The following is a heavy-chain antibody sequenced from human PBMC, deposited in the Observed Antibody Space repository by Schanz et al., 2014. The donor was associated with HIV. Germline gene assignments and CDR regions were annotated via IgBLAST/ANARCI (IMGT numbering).Heavy chain of an antibody. D-gene: IGHD6-19*01. V-gene: IGHV3-33*01. CDR1: GFTFSSYG. J-gene: IGHJ3*02. CDR2: IWYDGTNK. Sequence: QVQLVESGGGVVQPGRSLTVSCAASGFTFSSYGMHWVRQAPGKGLEWVAVIWYDGTNKYYADSVKGRFTISRDNPKNTLYLQMNSLRAEDTAIYYCARSPDWAGTDAFDIWGQGTMVTVSS. CDR3: ARSPDWAGTDAFDI.